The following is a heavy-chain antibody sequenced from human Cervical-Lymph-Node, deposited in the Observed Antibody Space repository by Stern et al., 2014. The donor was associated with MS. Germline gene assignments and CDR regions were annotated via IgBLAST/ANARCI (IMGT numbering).Heavy chain of an antibody. CDR2: FDHEDGDT. CDR1: GYTLTELS. Sequence: QVQLVQSGAEVKKPGASVKVSCKVSGYTLTELSMHWVRQAPGKGLEWMGGFDHEDGDTIYAQKFQGRVTMTEDTSTDTAYMEMGSLRAEDTAVYYCATDRDDFRSGYSAPTKGYGLDVWGQGTTVTV. V-gene: IGHV1-24*01. CDR3: ATDRDDFRSGYSAPTKGYGLDV. D-gene: IGHD3-3*01. J-gene: IGHJ6*02.